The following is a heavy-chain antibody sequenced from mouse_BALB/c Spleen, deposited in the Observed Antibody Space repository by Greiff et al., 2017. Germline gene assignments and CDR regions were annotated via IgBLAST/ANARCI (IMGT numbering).Heavy chain of an antibody. CDR3: ARDGRSPLYAMDY. J-gene: IGHJ4*01. Sequence: VKLVESGPGLVAPSQSLSITCTVSGFSLTSYGVHWVRQPPGKGLEWLGVIWAGGSTNYNSALMSRLSISKDNSKSQVFLKMNSLQTDDTAMYYCARDGRSPLYAMDYWGQGTSVTVSS. D-gene: IGHD4-1*01. CDR2: IWAGGST. V-gene: IGHV2-9*02. CDR1: GFSLTSYG.